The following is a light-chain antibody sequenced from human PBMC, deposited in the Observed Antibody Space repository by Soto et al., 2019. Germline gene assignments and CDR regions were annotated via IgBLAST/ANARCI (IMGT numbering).Light chain of an antibody. J-gene: IGLJ3*02. Sequence: QSALTQPASVSGSPGQSITISCTGTSSDVGAYNYVSWYQQHPGKAPKRIIYQVRYRPSGVSNRFSGSKSGSTASLTISGLQAEDEADLYCSSYTTRGIPWVFGGGTKLTVL. CDR1: SSDVGAYNY. V-gene: IGLV2-14*01. CDR3: SSYTTRGIPWV. CDR2: QVR.